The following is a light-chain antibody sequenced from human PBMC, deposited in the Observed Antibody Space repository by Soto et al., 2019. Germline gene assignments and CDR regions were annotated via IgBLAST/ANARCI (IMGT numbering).Light chain of an antibody. V-gene: IGLV2-14*01. CDR1: SDDVGGYNY. J-gene: IGLJ1*01. Sequence: LTQPASVSGAPGQSITISCTGTSDDVGGYNYVSWYQHHPGKAPKLMIHEVSIRPSGVSNRFSGSKSGNTASLTISGLQTEDEADYFCISYRSSGTPFVFGTGTKVTVL. CDR3: ISYRSSGTPFV. CDR2: EVS.